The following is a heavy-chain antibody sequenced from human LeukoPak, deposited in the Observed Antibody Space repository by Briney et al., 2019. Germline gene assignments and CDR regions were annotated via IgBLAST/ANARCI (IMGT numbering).Heavy chain of an antibody. D-gene: IGHD3-3*01. CDR2: INAGNGNT. CDR3: ASEASDFWSGFHYYMDV. V-gene: IGHV1-3*01. Sequence: ASVKVSCKASGYTFTSYAMHWVRQAPGQRLEWMGWINAGNGNTKYSQKFQGRVTITRDTSASTAYMELSSLRSEDTAVYYCASEASDFWSGFHYYMDVWGKGTTVTVSS. J-gene: IGHJ6*03. CDR1: GYTFTSYA.